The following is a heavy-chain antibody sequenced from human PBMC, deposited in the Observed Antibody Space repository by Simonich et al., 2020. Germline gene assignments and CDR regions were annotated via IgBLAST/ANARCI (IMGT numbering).Heavy chain of an antibody. V-gene: IGHV4-39*01. CDR3: ARQRVLMVYAIDY. CDR1: GGSISSSSYY. CDR2: LYYSVIT. Sequence: QLQLQESGPGLVKPSETLSLTCTVSGGSISSSSYYWGGIRQPPGKGLEWIGRLYYSVITYYNPSLKRRVTLSVDTSKNQCSLKLSSVTAADTAVYYCARQRVLMVYAIDYWGQGTLVTVSS. D-gene: IGHD2-8*01. J-gene: IGHJ4*02.